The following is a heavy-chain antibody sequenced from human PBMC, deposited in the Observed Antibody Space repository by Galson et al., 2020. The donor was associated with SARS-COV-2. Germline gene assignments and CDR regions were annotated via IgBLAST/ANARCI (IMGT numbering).Heavy chain of an antibody. CDR2: INPNSGGT. D-gene: IGHD3-9*01. CDR1: GYTFTGYY. Sequence: GESLKISCKASGYTFTGYYMHWVRQAPGQGLEWMGWINPNSGGTNYAQKFQGRVTMTRDTSISTAYMELSRLRSDDTAVYYCARDLRYFDWLLTGLDYWGQGTLVTVSS. J-gene: IGHJ4*02. CDR3: ARDLRYFDWLLTGLDY. V-gene: IGHV1-2*02.